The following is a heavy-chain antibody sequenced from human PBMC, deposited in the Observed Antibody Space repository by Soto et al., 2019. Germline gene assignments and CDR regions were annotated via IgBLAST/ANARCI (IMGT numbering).Heavy chain of an antibody. D-gene: IGHD6-13*01. CDR1: GFTFSSYG. Sequence: GSLRLSWAASGFTFSSYGMHWVRQAPGKGLEGVAVISYDGSNKYYAASVKGRFTISRDNSKNTLYLQMTSLRAEDTAVYYCVSAAGPFDYWGPGTLVPVSS. CDR2: ISYDGSNK. V-gene: IGHV3-30*03. J-gene: IGHJ4*02. CDR3: VSAAGPFDY.